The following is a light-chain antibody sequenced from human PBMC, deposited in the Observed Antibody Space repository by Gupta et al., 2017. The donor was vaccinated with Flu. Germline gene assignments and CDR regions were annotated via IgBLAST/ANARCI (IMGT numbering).Light chain of an antibody. CDR1: SSNVGTNT. CDR2: SNS. J-gene: IGLJ2*01. V-gene: IGLV1-44*01. CDR3: AAWDDSRNGSV. Sequence: ITISCTGSSSNVGTNTLNWYQQLPAPAPNLLMFSNSRRPSGVPARFSCSKSGTSASLATSGLQSEEEAADYCAAWDDSRNGSVFGGGTKLTVL.